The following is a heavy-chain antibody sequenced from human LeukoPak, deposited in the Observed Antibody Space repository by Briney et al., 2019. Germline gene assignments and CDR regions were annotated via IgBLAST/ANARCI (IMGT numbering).Heavy chain of an antibody. Sequence: ASVKVSCKASGGTFSSYAISWVRQAPGQGLEWMGWISAYNGNTNYAQKLQGRVTMTTDTSTSTAYMELRSLRSDDTAVYYCARGPRYSYGLYYYYMDVWGKGTTVTVSS. CDR3: ARGPRYSYGLYYYYMDV. CDR1: GGTFSSYA. D-gene: IGHD5-18*01. J-gene: IGHJ6*03. V-gene: IGHV1-18*01. CDR2: ISAYNGNT.